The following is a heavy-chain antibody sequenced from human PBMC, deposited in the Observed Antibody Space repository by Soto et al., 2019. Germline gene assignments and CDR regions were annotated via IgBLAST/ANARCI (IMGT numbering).Heavy chain of an antibody. CDR2: IRSKAYGGTT. CDR1: GFTFGYYA. V-gene: IGHV3-49*03. Sequence: PGGSLRLSCTASGFTFGYYAMSWFRQAPGKGLEWVGFIRSKAYGGTTEYAASVKGRFTISRDDSKSIAYLQMNSLKTEDTAVYYCTRGLSWDSSGWIFDYWGQGTLVTVSS. D-gene: IGHD6-19*01. J-gene: IGHJ4*02. CDR3: TRGLSWDSSGWIFDY.